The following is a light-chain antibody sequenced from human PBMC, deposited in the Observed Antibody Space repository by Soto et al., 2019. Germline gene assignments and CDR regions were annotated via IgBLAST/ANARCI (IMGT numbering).Light chain of an antibody. CDR3: LQDYNFPWT. J-gene: IGKJ1*01. CDR1: QDIGND. CDR2: AAS. Sequence: AIQMTQSPSSLSAAVGDRVTITCRASQDIGNDLGWFRQKPGKAPELLIYAASILQTGVPSRFSGSRSGTDFTLTITSLQPEDFATYYCLQDYNFPWTFGQGTKVEVK. V-gene: IGKV1-6*01.